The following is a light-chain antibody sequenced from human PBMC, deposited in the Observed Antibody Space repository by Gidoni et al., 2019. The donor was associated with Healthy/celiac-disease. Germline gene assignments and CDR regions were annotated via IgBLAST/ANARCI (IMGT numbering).Light chain of an antibody. J-gene: IGKJ3*01. CDR1: QSIRSY. CDR2: SAF. CDR3: QQSYSTPPRFT. Sequence: DIQMTQSPSSLSASVADRVTITCRASQSIRSYLNWYQQKPGKAPKLLIYSAFSLQSGVPSRFSGSGSGTDFTLTLSSLQPEDFATYFCQQSYSTPPRFTFGPGTKVDIK. V-gene: IGKV1-39*01.